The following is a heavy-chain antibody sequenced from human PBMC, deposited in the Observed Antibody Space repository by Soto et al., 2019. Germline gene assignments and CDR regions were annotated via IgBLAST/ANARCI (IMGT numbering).Heavy chain of an antibody. V-gene: IGHV3-23*01. J-gene: IGHJ3*01. CDR1: GFTFSDYA. CDR2: IRGSGVGT. D-gene: IGHD4-17*01. CDR3: ARDPNGDYVGAFDG. Sequence: EVQLLESGEPGGSLRVSCVASGFTFSDYAMTWVRQAPGKGLEWVSSIRGSGVGTTYADSVRGRFTILRDNSKNTLYLQMTSLRAEDTAVYDCARDPNGDYVGAFDGWGQGTMVTVSS.